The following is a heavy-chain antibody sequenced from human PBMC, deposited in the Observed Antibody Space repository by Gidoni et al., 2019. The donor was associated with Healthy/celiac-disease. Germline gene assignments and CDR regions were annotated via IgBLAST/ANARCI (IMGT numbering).Heavy chain of an antibody. Sequence: EVQLVESGGGLVQPGRSLRLSCAASGFTFDDYAMHWVRQAPGTGLEWVSGISLNGGTIGYADSVKGRFTIPRDNAKNSLYLQMNSLRAEDTALYYCAKDVSYGSGGFYYFDYWGQGTLVTVSS. CDR2: ISLNGGTI. CDR3: AKDVSYGSGGFYYFDY. CDR1: GFTFDDYA. V-gene: IGHV3-9*01. D-gene: IGHD3-10*01. J-gene: IGHJ4*02.